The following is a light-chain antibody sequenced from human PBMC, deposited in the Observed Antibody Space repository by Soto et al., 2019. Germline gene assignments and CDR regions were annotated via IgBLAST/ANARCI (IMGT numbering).Light chain of an antibody. J-gene: IGLJ1*01. Sequence: QLVLTQPPSVSGAPGQRVTISCTGSSSNIGAGYDVHWYQQLPGTAPKLLIYGNNNRPSGVPDRFSGSKSDTSASLAITELQAEDEADYYCQSYDSSLSAYVFGPGTKVTVL. CDR1: SSNIGAGYD. V-gene: IGLV1-40*01. CDR2: GNN. CDR3: QSYDSSLSAYV.